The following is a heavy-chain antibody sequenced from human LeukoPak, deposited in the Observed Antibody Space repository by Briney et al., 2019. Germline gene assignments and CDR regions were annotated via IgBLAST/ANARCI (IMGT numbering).Heavy chain of an antibody. CDR1: GFTVSSNY. CDR3: ARDLEAANTYYFDY. Sequence: GGSLRLSCAASGFTVSSNYMNWVRQAPGKGLEWVSYISTSSGTIYYADSVKGRFTISRDNAKNSLYLQMNSLRDEDTAVYYCARDLEAANTYYFDYWGQGTMVTVSS. CDR2: ISTSSGTI. D-gene: IGHD6-13*01. J-gene: IGHJ4*02. V-gene: IGHV3-48*02.